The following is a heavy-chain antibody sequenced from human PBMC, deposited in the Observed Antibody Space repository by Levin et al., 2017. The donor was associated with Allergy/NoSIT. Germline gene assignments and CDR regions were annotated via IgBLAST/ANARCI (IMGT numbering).Heavy chain of an antibody. D-gene: IGHD2-15*01. V-gene: IGHV4-59*01. J-gene: IGHJ2*01. CDR3: ARAPNFFYCAGGKCYSEGYWYLDL. CDR2: ISYSEST. CDR1: GGSITSYF. Sequence: PGGSLRLSCTVSGGSITSYFWSWIRQPPGKGLEWIGYISYSESTNYNPSLKSRVSISVDTSKNQFSLNLTSVTAADTATYYCARAPNFFYCAGGKCYSEGYWYLDLWGRGTLVAVSS.